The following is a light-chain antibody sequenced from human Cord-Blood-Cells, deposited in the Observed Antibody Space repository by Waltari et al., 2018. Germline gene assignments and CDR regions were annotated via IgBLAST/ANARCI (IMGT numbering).Light chain of an antibody. CDR2: DAS. CDR3: QQYYSTP. Sequence: AIRMTQSPFSLSASVGDRVTITCWASQGISSYLAWYQQKPAKAPKLFIYDASSLQSGVPSRFSGSGSGTDYTLTISSLQPEDFATYYCQQYYSTPFGQGTKLEIK. V-gene: IGKV1D-43*01. CDR1: QGISSY. J-gene: IGKJ2*01.